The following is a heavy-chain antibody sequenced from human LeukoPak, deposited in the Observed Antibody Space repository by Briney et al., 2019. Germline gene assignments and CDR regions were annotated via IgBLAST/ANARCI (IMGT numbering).Heavy chain of an antibody. CDR1: GFSFNDAW. D-gene: IGHD2-15*01. CDR2: IKRKTDGGTT. Sequence: GGSLRLSCAASGFSFNDAWMSWVPQAPGKGLEWVGRIKRKTDGGTTDYAAPVKGRFTISRDDSKTSLYLQMNNLKTEDTAVYYCTTDTRRVVVPKWGQGTLVTVSS. V-gene: IGHV3-15*01. CDR3: TTDTRRVVVPK. J-gene: IGHJ4*02.